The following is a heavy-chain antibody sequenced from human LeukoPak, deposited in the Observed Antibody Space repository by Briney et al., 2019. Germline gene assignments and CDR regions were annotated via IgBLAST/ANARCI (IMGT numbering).Heavy chain of an antibody. CDR3: ARDHLAAAGSGG. CDR1: GYTFTGYY. Sequence: ASVKVSCKASGYTFTGYYIHWVRQAPGQGLEWMGHINPNSGGTNYAQKFQGRVTMTTDTSINTAYMELSSLRSDDTAAYYCARDHLAAAGSGGWGQGTLVTVSS. D-gene: IGHD6-13*01. CDR2: INPNSGGT. V-gene: IGHV1-2*06. J-gene: IGHJ4*02.